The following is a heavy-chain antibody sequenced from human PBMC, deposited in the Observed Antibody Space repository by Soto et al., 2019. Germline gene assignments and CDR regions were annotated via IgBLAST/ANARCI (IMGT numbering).Heavy chain of an antibody. V-gene: IGHV4-4*01. Sequence: ETLSLTCAVSGVSLTSGNWWTWVRQSPQRGLEYIGEIFHDGTANYYPSFERRVAMSVDTSRNQFSLKLTSVTAADTAVYFCARLVYDTRLNYMYFDFWGPGTLVTVSS. CDR1: GVSLTSGNW. CDR3: ARLVYDTRLNYMYFDF. D-gene: IGHD3-10*01. J-gene: IGHJ4*02. CDR2: IFHDGTA.